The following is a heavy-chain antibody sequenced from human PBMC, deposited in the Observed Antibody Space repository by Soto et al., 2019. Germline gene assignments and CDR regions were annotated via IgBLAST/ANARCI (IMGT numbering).Heavy chain of an antibody. Sequence: GVSLRLSCAASGFTFSSYWMSWVRQAPGRGLEWVANIKEDGSEKYYVDSVKGRFTISRDNAKNTLYLQMNSLRAEDTAVYYCHTDLYPLPTLTYYYSRLDIGGQGAPDTVSS. CDR3: HTDLYPLPTLTYYYSRLDI. D-gene: IGHD2-2*01. CDR2: IKEDGSEK. V-gene: IGHV3-7*03. J-gene: IGHJ6*02. CDR1: GFTFSSYW.